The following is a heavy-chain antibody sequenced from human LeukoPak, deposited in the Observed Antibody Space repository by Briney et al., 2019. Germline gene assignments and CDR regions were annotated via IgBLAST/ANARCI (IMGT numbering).Heavy chain of an antibody. J-gene: IGHJ6*02. CDR2: ISAYNGNT. Sequence: ASVKVSCKASGYTFTSYGISWVRQAPGQGLEWMGWISAYNGNTNYAQKFQGRVTITRDTSASTAYMELSSLRSEDTAVYYCAREWVYYDILTGSKYGMDVWGQGTTVTVSS. D-gene: IGHD3-9*01. CDR3: AREWVYYDILTGSKYGMDV. CDR1: GYTFTSYG. V-gene: IGHV1-18*01.